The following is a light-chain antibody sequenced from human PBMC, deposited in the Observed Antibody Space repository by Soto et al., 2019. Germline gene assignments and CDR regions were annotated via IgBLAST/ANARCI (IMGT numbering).Light chain of an antibody. CDR3: QQYGNSSWT. V-gene: IGKV3-20*01. CDR1: QRFGSSN. J-gene: IGKJ1*01. CDR2: STS. Sequence: EIVLTQSPGTLSLSPGERGTLSCRASQRFGSSNLAWYQQKPGQAPRLLIYSTSSRATGIPDRFSGSGSGTDFTLTISRLEPEDFAVYYCQQYGNSSWTFGQGTKVDIK.